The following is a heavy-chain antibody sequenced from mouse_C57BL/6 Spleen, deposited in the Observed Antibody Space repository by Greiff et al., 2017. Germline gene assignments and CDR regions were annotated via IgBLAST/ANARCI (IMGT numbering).Heavy chain of an antibody. CDR2: IWSDGST. CDR1: GFSLTSYG. Sequence: QVQLKESGPGLVAPSQSLSITCTVSGFSLTSYGVHWVRQPPGKGLEWLVVIWSDGSTTYNSARKSRLSISKDNSKSQVFIKMNSLQTDDTAMYYCASHYSNYDYAMDYWGQGTSVTVSS. V-gene: IGHV2-6*03. CDR3: ASHYSNYDYAMDY. D-gene: IGHD2-5*01. J-gene: IGHJ4*01.